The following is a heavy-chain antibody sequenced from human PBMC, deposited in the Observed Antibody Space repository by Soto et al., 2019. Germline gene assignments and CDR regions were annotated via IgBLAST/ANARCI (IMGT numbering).Heavy chain of an antibody. CDR3: ARVPTVDTAMPNGFDY. Sequence: QVQLQESGPGLVKPSQTLSLTCTVSGGSISSGGYYWSWIRQHPGKGLEWSGYIYYSGSTYYNPSLQSRVTISVDTSKNQFSLKLSSVTAADTAVYYCARVPTVDTAMPNGFDYWGQGTLVTVSS. D-gene: IGHD5-18*01. CDR1: GGSISSGGYY. V-gene: IGHV4-31*03. J-gene: IGHJ4*02. CDR2: IYYSGST.